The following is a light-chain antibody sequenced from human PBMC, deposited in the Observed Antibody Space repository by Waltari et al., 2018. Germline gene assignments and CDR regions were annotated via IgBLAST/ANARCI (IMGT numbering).Light chain of an antibody. Sequence: EIVMTQSPAPLSVSPGERATLSCRASQSVSSNLAWYQQKPAQAPRLLIYGASTRATGIPARFSGSGSGTEFTLTISSLQSEDFAVYYCQQYNNWPQTFGQGTKVEIK. J-gene: IGKJ1*01. CDR1: QSVSSN. V-gene: IGKV3D-15*01. CDR3: QQYNNWPQT. CDR2: GAS.